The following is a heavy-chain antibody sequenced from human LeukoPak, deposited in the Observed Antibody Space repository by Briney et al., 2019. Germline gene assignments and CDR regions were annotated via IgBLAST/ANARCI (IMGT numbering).Heavy chain of an antibody. Sequence: GGSLRLSCAASGFTVSSNEMSWVRQAPGKGLEWVSSISGGSTYYADSVKGRFTISRDNAKNSLYLQMNSLRAEDTAVYYCARAGSGRSPDWFDPWGQGTLVTVSS. D-gene: IGHD1-26*01. CDR2: ISGGST. J-gene: IGHJ5*02. CDR1: GFTVSSNE. CDR3: ARAGSGRSPDWFDP. V-gene: IGHV3-38-3*01.